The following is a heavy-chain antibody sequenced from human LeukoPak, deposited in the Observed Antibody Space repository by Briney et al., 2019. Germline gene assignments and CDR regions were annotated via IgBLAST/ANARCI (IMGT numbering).Heavy chain of an antibody. CDR1: GYTFTSNH. V-gene: IGHV1-46*01. CDR3: AKIAARDTGEGY. J-gene: IGHJ4*02. Sequence: ASVKVSCKASGYTFTSNHIHWVRQASGQGLEWMGVINPSGDSTSYAPNFQGRVTVTRDTSTSTVYMELSSLRSEDTAIYYCAKIAARDTGEGYWGQGTLVTVSS. D-gene: IGHD6-6*01. CDR2: INPSGDST.